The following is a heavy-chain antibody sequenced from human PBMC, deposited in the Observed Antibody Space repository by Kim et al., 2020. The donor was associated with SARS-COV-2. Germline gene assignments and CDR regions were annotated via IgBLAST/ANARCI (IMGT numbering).Heavy chain of an antibody. J-gene: IGHJ4*02. CDR2: IRSKAYGGTT. V-gene: IGHV3-49*04. Sequence: GGSLRLFCTASGFTFGDYAMSWVRQAPGKGLEWVGFIRSKAYGGTTEYAASVKGRFTISRDDSKSIAYLQMNSLKTEDTAVYYCTRDAHWGQGTLVTVSS. CDR1: GFTFGDYA. CDR3: TRDAH.